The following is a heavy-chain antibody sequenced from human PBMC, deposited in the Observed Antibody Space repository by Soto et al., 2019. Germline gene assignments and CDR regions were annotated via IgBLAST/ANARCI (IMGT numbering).Heavy chain of an antibody. CDR2: ISGSGGST. V-gene: IGHV3-23*01. D-gene: IGHD4-4*01. J-gene: IGHJ5*02. CDR1: VFTFSSYA. CDR3: ASAFPVTTSLGWFDP. Sequence: EVQLLESGGGLVQPGGSLRLSCAASVFTFSSYAMSWVRPAPGKGLEWVSAISGSGGSTYYADSVKGGFTISRDNSTTTLYLQRNSLRAEDTAVYYCASAFPVTTSLGWFDPWGQGTLVTVSS.